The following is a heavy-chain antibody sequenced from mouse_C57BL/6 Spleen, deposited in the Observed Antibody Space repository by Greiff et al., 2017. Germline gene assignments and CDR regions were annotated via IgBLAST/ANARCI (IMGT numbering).Heavy chain of an antibody. D-gene: IGHD1-1*01. CDR1: GYTFTSYW. J-gene: IGHJ3*01. CDR3: TVITTVVEEWFAY. Sequence: VQLQQSGAELVRPGASVKLSCKASGYTFTSYWINWVKQRPGQGLEWIGNIYPSNSYTNYNQKFKDKATLTVDTSSSTAYMQLSSPTSEDSAVYYCTVITTVVEEWFAYWGQGTLVTVSA. V-gene: IGHV1-69*02. CDR2: IYPSNSYT.